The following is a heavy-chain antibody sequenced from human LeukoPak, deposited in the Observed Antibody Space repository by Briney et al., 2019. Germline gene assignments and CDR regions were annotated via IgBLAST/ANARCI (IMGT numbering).Heavy chain of an antibody. Sequence: GGSLRLSCAASGFTFSSYGMRWVRQAPGKGLEWVAVISYDGSNKYYADSVKGRFTISRDNSKNTLYLQMNSLRAEDTAVYYCAKDRASGYYYGYFQHWGQGTLVTVSS. V-gene: IGHV3-30*18. CDR2: ISYDGSNK. D-gene: IGHD3-22*01. CDR1: GFTFSSYG. CDR3: AKDRASGYYYGYFQH. J-gene: IGHJ1*01.